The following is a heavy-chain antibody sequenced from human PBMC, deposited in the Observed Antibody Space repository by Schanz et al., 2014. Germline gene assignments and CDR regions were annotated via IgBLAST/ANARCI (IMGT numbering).Heavy chain of an antibody. Sequence: QVQLVQSGAEVKKPGASVKVSCKTSGYTFTAYYMHWVRQAPGQGPQWMGRISPLLGVANYAQEFQGRLTITADTSTSTVYMELRSLTSDDSAVYYCARDRDQWDGNYLDYWGQGTLVTVSS. D-gene: IGHD1-26*01. CDR2: ISPLLGVA. V-gene: IGHV1-69*09. CDR3: ARDRDQWDGNYLDY. CDR1: GYTFTAYY. J-gene: IGHJ4*02.